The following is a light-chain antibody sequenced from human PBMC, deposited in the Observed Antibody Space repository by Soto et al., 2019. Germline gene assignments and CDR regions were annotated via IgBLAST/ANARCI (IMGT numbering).Light chain of an antibody. V-gene: IGKV3-15*01. Sequence: EIVMTQSPATLSVSPGERATLSCRASQSVSSNLAWYQQKPGQAPRLLIYGASTRATGIPARFSGSGSGTEFTLTISILQSEEFAVYYCQQYNNWRPQTFGQGTKLEIK. CDR1: QSVSSN. CDR2: GAS. CDR3: QQYNNWRPQT. J-gene: IGKJ1*01.